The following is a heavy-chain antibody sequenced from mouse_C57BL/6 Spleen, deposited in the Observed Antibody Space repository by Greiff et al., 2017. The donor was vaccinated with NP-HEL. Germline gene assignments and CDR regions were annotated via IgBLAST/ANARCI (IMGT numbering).Heavy chain of an antibody. D-gene: IGHD1-1*01. V-gene: IGHV5-17*01. J-gene: IGHJ2*01. CDR2: ISSGSSTI. Sequence: EVKVVESGGGLVKPGGSLKLSCAASGFTFSDYGMHWVRQAPEKGLEWVAYISSGSSTIYYADTVKGRFTISRDNAKNTLFLQMTSLRSEDTAMYYCARGGPLLLRYSFDYWGQGTTLTVSS. CDR3: ARGGPLLLRYSFDY. CDR1: GFTFSDYG.